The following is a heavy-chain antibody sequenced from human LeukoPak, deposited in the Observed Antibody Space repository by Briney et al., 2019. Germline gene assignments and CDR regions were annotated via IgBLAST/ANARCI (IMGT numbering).Heavy chain of an antibody. CDR2: ISSTNTYI. CDR3: ANENYYGSGSYADH. Sequence: GSLRLSCAASGFTFTTYRMNWLRQAPGKGLEWVSSISSTNTYIYYADSVKGRFTISRDNAKNSLYLQMNSLRAEDTAVYYCANENYYGSGSYADHWGQGTLVTVSS. J-gene: IGHJ4*02. V-gene: IGHV3-21*01. CDR1: GFTFTTYR. D-gene: IGHD3-10*01.